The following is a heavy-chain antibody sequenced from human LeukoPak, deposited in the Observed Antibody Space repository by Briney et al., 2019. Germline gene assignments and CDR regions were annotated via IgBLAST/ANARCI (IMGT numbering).Heavy chain of an antibody. D-gene: IGHD5-18*01. CDR1: GFTFSSYG. CDR2: ISYDGSNK. V-gene: IGHV3-30*18. CDR3: AKDGRDSYGYGRYYYGMDV. Sequence: QPGRSLRLSCAASGFTFSSYGMHWVRQAPGKGLEWVAVISYDGSNKYYADSVKGRFTTSRDNSKNTLYLQMNSLRAEDTAVYYCAKDGRDSYGYGRYYYGMDVWGQGTTVTVSS. J-gene: IGHJ6*02.